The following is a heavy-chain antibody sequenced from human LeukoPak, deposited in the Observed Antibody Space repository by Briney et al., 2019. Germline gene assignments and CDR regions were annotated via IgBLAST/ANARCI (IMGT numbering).Heavy chain of an antibody. Sequence: SETLSLTCAVSGGSIGSRNWWSWVRQPPGKGLQWIGEIYQSGSSIYNPSLRSRVTMSVDKSKDQLSLKLSSVTAADTAVYYCARGRGSSWYYFDSWGQGTLVTVSS. D-gene: IGHD6-13*01. V-gene: IGHV4-4*02. CDR1: GGSIGSRNW. CDR2: IYQSGSS. J-gene: IGHJ4*02. CDR3: ARGRGSSWYYFDS.